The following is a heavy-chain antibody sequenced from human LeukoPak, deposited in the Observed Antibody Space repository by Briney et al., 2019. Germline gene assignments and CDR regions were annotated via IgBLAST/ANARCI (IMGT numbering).Heavy chain of an antibody. J-gene: IGHJ4*02. CDR1: GGSFSGYN. Sequence: SETLSLTCAVYGGSFSGYNWTWIRQSPGKSLEWIGEINHSGSTNYSPSLKSRVSILVDTSKNQFSLKLSSVTAADTAVYYCAREFSSSGSGTYYPYWGQGTLVTVSS. CDR2: INHSGST. D-gene: IGHD3-10*01. V-gene: IGHV4-34*01. CDR3: AREFSSSGSGTYYPY.